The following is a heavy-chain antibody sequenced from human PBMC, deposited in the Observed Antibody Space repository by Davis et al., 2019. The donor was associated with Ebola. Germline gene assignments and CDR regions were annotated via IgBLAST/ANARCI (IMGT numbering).Heavy chain of an antibody. CDR3: ARVLGYCSGGSCPPRLDY. CDR2: IYYSGST. D-gene: IGHD2-15*01. J-gene: IGHJ4*02. Sequence: MPSETLSLTCTVSGGSISSSSYYWGWIRQPPGKGLEWIGSIYYSGSTYYNPSLKSRVTISVDTSKNQFSLKLSSVTAADTAVYYCARVLGYCSGGSCPPRLDYWGQGTLVTVSS. CDR1: GGSISSSSYY. V-gene: IGHV4-39*01.